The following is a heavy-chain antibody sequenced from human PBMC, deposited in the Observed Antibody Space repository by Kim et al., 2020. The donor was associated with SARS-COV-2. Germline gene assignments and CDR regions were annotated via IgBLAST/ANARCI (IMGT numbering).Heavy chain of an antibody. CDR3: ARTPGRFGDLKSVTWFDP. J-gene: IGHJ5*02. CDR2: ISYTGAT. V-gene: IGHV4-31*03. Sequence: SETLSLTCTVSGGFISRGGYYWNWLRQRPGKGLEWIGYISYTGATDYNPSLESRLTISVDTSQRQFSLKLTSLTAADTAIYYCARTPGRFGDLKSVTWFDPWGQDTLVTVSS. CDR1: GGFISRGGYY. D-gene: IGHD3-10*01.